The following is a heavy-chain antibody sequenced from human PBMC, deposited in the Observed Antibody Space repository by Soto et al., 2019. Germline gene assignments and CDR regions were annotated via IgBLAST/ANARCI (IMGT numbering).Heavy chain of an antibody. CDR1: GGTFSSYA. CDR2: IIPIFGTA. J-gene: IGHJ6*02. V-gene: IGHV1-69*13. Sequence: SVKVSCKASGGTFSSYAISWVRQAPGQGLEWMGGIIPIFGTANYAQKFQGRVTITADESTSTAYMELSSLRSEDTAVYYCARDGRGSSGWYRGNYYYGMDGWGQGTTVTVSS. D-gene: IGHD6-19*01. CDR3: ARDGRGSSGWYRGNYYYGMDG.